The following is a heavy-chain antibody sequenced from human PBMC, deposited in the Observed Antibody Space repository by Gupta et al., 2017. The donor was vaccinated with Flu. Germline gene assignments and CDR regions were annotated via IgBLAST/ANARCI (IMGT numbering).Heavy chain of an antibody. D-gene: IGHD2-2*01. Sequence: VTLGESGGGVVQVGTSLSRSWAAPGFTSSVDGLHWGPQAPGQGLEWVADIASDGSHKDYADSVRGRFTISRDNSKNTLSLEMDSLRVEDTAVYYCAKDGPWTASCPYYCYYMDVWGKGTTVTVSS. CDR2: IASDGSHK. CDR1: GFTSSVDG. V-gene: IGHV3-30*18. J-gene: IGHJ6*03. CDR3: AKDGPWTASCPYYCYYMDV.